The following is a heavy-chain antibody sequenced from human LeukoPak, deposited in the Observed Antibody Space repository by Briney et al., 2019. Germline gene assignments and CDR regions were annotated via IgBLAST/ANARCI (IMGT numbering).Heavy chain of an antibody. Sequence: PGGSPRLSCAASGFTFSSYWMHWVRQAPGKGLVWVSRINSDGSSTSYADSVKGRFTISRDNAKNTLYLQMNSLRAEDTAVYYCARASGGYSYGGGWYYYYMDVWGKGTTVTISS. CDR1: GFTFSSYW. V-gene: IGHV3-74*01. CDR3: ARASGGYSYGGGWYYYYMDV. D-gene: IGHD5-18*01. J-gene: IGHJ6*03. CDR2: INSDGSST.